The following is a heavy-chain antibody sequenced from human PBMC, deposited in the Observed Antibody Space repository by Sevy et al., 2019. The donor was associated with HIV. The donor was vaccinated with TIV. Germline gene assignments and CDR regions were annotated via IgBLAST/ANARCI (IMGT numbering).Heavy chain of an antibody. J-gene: IGHJ4*02. CDR3: ARRQRKYYYDSSVYNFDY. CDR2: IYPGDSDT. V-gene: IGHV5-51*01. Sequence: GESLKISCKGSGYSFTSYWIGWVRQMPGKGLEWMGIIYPGDSDTRYSPSFQGQVTISADKSISTAYLQWSSLKASDTAMYYCARRQRKYYYDSSVYNFDYWGQGTLVTVSS. D-gene: IGHD3-22*01. CDR1: GYSFTSYW.